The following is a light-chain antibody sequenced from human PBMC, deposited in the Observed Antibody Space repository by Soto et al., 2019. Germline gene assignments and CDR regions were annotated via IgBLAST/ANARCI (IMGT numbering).Light chain of an antibody. CDR1: QSVNSN. J-gene: IGKJ4*01. Sequence: EIVMTQSTVTLSVSPGDRATLSCRASQSVNSNLAWYQQKPGQTPKLLIYVASTRATGIPARFNGSESGTEFTLTISSMQSEDFAVYYCQQYNVWPLTFGGRTKVEFK. CDR3: QQYNVWPLT. V-gene: IGKV3-15*01. CDR2: VAS.